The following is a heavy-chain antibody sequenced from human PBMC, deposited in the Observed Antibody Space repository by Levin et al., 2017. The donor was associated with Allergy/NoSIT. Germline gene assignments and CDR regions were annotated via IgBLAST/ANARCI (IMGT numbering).Heavy chain of an antibody. V-gene: IGHV5-51*01. D-gene: IGHD6-19*01. J-gene: IGHJ4*02. CDR1: GYSFTSYW. Sequence: GESLKISCKGSGYSFTSYWIGWVRQMPGKGLEWMGIIYPGDSDTRYSPSFQGQVTISADKSISTAYLQWSSLKASDTAMYYCARRIAVAGSRSYFDYWGQGTLVTVSS. CDR3: ARRIAVAGSRSYFDY. CDR2: IYPGDSDT.